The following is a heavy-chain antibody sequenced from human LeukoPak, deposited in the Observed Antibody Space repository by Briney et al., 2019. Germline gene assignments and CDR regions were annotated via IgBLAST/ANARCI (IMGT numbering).Heavy chain of an antibody. D-gene: IGHD2-15*01. CDR1: GFTFSSYG. CDR3: ASTYCSGGSCYRPVDY. Sequence: PGGSLRLSCAASGFTFSSYGMHWVRQAPGKGLEWVAVIWYDGSNKCYADSVKGRFTISRDNSKNTLYLQMNSLRAEDTAVYYCASTYCSGGSCYRPVDYWGQGTLVTVSS. J-gene: IGHJ4*02. CDR2: IWYDGSNK. V-gene: IGHV3-33*01.